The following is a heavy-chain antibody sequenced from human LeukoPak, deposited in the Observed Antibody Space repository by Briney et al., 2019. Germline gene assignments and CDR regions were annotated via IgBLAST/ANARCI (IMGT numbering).Heavy chain of an antibody. CDR2: FDPEDGET. Sequence: ASVKVSCKVSGYTLTELSMHWVRQAPGKGLEWMGGFDPEDGETIYAQKFQDRVTMTEDTSTDTAYMELSSLRSEGTAVYYCATDLKGSGWYAYWGQGTLVTVSS. V-gene: IGHV1-24*01. D-gene: IGHD6-19*01. J-gene: IGHJ4*02. CDR3: ATDLKGSGWYAY. CDR1: GYTLTELS.